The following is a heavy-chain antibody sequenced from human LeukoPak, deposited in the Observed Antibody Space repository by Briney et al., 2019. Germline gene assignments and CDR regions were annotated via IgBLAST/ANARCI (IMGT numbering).Heavy chain of an antibody. Sequence: ASAKVSCKASGYTLTSYDINWVRQATGQGGEWMGWMNPNSGNTGYAHKFQGSVTITTDDSTSTAYMELSSLRSEDTAVYYCARGRGYCSSTSCYGAFDIWGQGTMVTVSS. CDR2: MNPNSGNT. J-gene: IGHJ3*02. CDR3: ARGRGYCSSTSCYGAFDI. D-gene: IGHD2-2*01. V-gene: IGHV1-8*01. CDR1: GYTLTSYD.